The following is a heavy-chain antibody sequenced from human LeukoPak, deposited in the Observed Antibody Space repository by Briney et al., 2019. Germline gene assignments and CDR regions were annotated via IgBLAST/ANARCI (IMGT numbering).Heavy chain of an antibody. D-gene: IGHD3-9*01. CDR3: ARHVWLQPFDY. V-gene: IGHV4-59*08. CDR1: GGSMNSYY. Sequence: SETLSLTCSVSGGSMNSYYWSWIRQSPGKGLEWIGYIYYSGSTNYNPSLKSRVTISVDTSKNQFSLKLSSVTAADTAVYYCARHVWLQPFDYWGQGTLVTVFS. J-gene: IGHJ4*02. CDR2: IYYSGST.